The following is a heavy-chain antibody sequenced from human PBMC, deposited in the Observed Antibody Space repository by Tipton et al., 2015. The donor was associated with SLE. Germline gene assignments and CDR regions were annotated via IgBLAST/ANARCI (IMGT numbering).Heavy chain of an antibody. Sequence: SLRLSCAASGFTFSNYAMSWVRQAPGKGLEWVSVITGSGYNTYYADSVKGRFTISRDNSKNTLYLQMNSLRAEDTAVYYCARVVVAATRWFDPWGQGTLVTVSS. CDR2: ITGSGYNT. D-gene: IGHD2-15*01. CDR3: ARVVVAATRWFDP. J-gene: IGHJ5*02. V-gene: IGHV3-23*01. CDR1: GFTFSNYA.